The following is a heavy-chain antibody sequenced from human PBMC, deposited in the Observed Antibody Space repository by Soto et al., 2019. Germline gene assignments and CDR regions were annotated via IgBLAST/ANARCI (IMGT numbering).Heavy chain of an antibody. CDR1: GTSISSYY. J-gene: IGHJ4*02. V-gene: IGHV4-59*01. Sequence: VQLQESGPGLVKPSETLSLTCTVSGTSISSYYWSWIRQPPGKGLEWIANIHYSGTTNYNPSLASRVTLSVDTSKNQFSLKMTSVTAADRAMYFCAKGGHIDFCGQGTLVTVSS. CDR2: IHYSGTT. D-gene: IGHD3-16*01. CDR3: AKGGHIDF.